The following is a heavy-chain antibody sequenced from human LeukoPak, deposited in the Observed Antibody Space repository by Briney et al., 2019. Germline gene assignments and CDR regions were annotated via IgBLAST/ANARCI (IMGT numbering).Heavy chain of an antibody. CDR1: GYSISSGYY. J-gene: IGHJ4*02. CDR2: IYHSGST. CDR3: AREPEYDFWSGYYFDY. Sequence: SETLSLTCTVSGYSISSGYYWGWIRQPPGKGLGWIGSIYHSGSTYYNPSLKSRVTISVDTSKNQFSLKLSSVTAADTAVYYCAREPEYDFWSGYYFDYWGQGTLVTVSS. D-gene: IGHD3-3*01. V-gene: IGHV4-38-2*02.